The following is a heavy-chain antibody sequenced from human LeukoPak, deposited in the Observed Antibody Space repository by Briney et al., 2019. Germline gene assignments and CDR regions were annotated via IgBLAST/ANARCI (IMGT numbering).Heavy chain of an antibody. D-gene: IGHD2-21*02. CDR3: AKGLTADLIGTYLDY. J-gene: IGHJ4*02. Sequence: SGGSLRLSCAASGFTFSSYAMSWVRQAPGKGLEWVSAISGSGGSTYYADSVKGRFTISRDNSKNTLYLQMNSLRAEDTAVYYCAKGLTADLIGTYLDYWGQGTLVTVSS. CDR2: ISGSGGST. CDR1: GFTFSSYA. V-gene: IGHV3-23*01.